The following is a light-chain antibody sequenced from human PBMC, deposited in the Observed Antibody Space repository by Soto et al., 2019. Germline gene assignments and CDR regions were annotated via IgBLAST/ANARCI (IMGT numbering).Light chain of an antibody. Sequence: QLVLTQPPSVSGAPGQRVTISGTGSTSNIGAGYDVHWYQQLPGTAPKLLIYGTSNRPSGVPDRFSGSKSGTSASLAITGLQAEDEADYYCQSYDSSLSGVVFGGGTKLTVL. V-gene: IGLV1-40*01. CDR2: GTS. CDR1: TSNIGAGYD. J-gene: IGLJ2*01. CDR3: QSYDSSLSGVV.